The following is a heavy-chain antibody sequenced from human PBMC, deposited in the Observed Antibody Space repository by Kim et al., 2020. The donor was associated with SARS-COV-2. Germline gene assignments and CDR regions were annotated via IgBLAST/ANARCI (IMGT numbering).Heavy chain of an antibody. CDR3: TTETEGGPLGYFDL. V-gene: IGHV3-15*01. J-gene: IGHJ2*01. CDR1: GFTFSNAW. D-gene: IGHD3-16*01. Sequence: GGSLRLSCAASGFTFSNAWMSWVRQAPGKGLEWVGRIKSKTDGGTTDYAAPVKGRFTISRDDSKNTLYLQMNSLKTEDTAVYYCTTETEGGPLGYFDLWGRGTLVTVSS. CDR2: IKSKTDGGTT.